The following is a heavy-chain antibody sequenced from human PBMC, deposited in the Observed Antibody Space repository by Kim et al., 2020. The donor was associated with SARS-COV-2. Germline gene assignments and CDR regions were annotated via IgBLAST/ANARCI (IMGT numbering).Heavy chain of an antibody. CDR1: GYSFTSYW. D-gene: IGHD2-21*02. Sequence: GESLKISCKGSGYSFTSYWIGWVRQMPGKGLEWMGIIYPGDSDTRYSPSFQGQVTISADKSISTAYLQWSSLKASDTAMYYCARPSSDADTPEYYWYFDLWGRGTLVTVSS. J-gene: IGHJ2*01. CDR2: IYPGDSDT. V-gene: IGHV5-51*01. CDR3: ARPSSDADTPEYYWYFDL.